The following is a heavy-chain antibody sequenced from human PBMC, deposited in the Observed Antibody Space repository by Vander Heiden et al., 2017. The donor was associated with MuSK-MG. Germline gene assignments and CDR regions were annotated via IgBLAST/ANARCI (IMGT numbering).Heavy chain of an antibody. D-gene: IGHD2-8*02. V-gene: IGHV3-30-3*01. CDR3: AREGGAGGVYYMDV. CDR1: GFTFSSYA. J-gene: IGHJ6*03. CDR2: ISYDGSNK. Sequence: QVQLVESGGGVVQPGRSLRLSCAASGFTFSSYARHWVRQAPGKGLEWVAVISYDGSNKYYADSVKGRFTISRDNSKNTLYLQMNSLRAEDTAVYYCAREGGAGGVYYMDVWGKGTTVTVSS.